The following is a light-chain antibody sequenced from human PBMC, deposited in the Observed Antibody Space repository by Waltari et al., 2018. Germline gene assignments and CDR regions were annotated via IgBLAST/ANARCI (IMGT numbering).Light chain of an antibody. Sequence: QSMLTQPPAVSGAPGQRVTISCTGSSSNIGANYDVHWYQQFPGTAPNLLILGNNNRPSGVPDRFSGSKSGTSASLAITGLQAEDEADYYCQSYDRSQRVVFGGGTKLTVV. J-gene: IGLJ2*01. CDR3: QSYDRSQRVV. V-gene: IGLV1-40*01. CDR1: SSNIGANYD. CDR2: GNN.